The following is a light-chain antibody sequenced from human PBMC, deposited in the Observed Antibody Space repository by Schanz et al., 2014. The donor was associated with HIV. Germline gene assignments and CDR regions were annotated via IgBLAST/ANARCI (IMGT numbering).Light chain of an antibody. J-gene: IGKJ1*01. CDR2: GAS. V-gene: IGKV3-20*01. CDR1: QSISNTY. CDR3: QQYGSSPWT. Sequence: ETVLTQSPGSLSLSPGERATLSCRASQSISNTYLAWYQQKPGQAPRLLLYGASSRATGIPDRFSGSGSGTDFTLTISRLEPEDFAVYYCQQYGSSPWTFGQGTKVEIK.